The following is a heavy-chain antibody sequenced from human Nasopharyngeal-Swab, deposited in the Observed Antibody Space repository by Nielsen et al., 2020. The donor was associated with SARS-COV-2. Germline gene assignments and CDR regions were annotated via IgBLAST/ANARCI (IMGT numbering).Heavy chain of an antibody. CDR3: ARVGTLVVESQLLWESDY. CDR1: GYTFTSYG. V-gene: IGHV1-18*01. D-gene: IGHD2-2*01. Sequence: ASVKVSCKASGYTFTSYGISWVRQAPGQGLEWMGWISAYNGNTNYAQKLQGRVTMTTDTSTSTAYMELRSLRSDDTAVYYWARVGTLVVESQLLWESDYWAREPWSPSPQ. J-gene: IGHJ4*02. CDR2: ISAYNGNT.